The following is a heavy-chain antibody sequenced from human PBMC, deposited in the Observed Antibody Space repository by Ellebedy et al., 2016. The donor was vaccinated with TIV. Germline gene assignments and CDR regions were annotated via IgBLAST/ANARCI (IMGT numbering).Heavy chain of an antibody. D-gene: IGHD3-10*01. CDR3: ARHTSYYYGSGSYYNDY. CDR2: IYPGDSDT. J-gene: IGHJ4*02. CDR1: GYSFTSYW. Sequence: GGSLRLSCKGSGYSFTSYWIGWVRQMPGKGLEWMGIIYPGDSDTRYSPSFQGQVTISADKSISTAYLQWSSLKASDTAMYYCARHTSYYYGSGSYYNDYWGQGTLVTVSS. V-gene: IGHV5-51*01.